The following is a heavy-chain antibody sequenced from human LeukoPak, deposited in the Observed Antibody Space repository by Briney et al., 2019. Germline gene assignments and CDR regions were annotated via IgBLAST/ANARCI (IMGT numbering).Heavy chain of an antibody. CDR1: GGSISSGGYY. Sequence: SETLSLTCTVSGGSISSGGYYWSWIRQHPGTGLEWIGYIYYSGSTYYNPSLKSRVTISVDTSKNQFSLKLSSVTAADTAVYYCARHSFYGDYFPPPGYFDYWGQGTLVTVSS. V-gene: IGHV4-39*01. CDR2: IYYSGST. CDR3: ARHSFYGDYFPPPGYFDY. J-gene: IGHJ4*02. D-gene: IGHD4-17*01.